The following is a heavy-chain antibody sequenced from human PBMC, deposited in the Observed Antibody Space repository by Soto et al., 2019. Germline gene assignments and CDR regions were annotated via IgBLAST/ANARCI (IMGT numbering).Heavy chain of an antibody. CDR2: ISGYNGNT. CDR3: ARGSAYSTPWGFES. V-gene: IGHV1-18*01. CDR1: GYTFTRYG. J-gene: IGHJ4*02. D-gene: IGHD2-8*01. Sequence: QVQLLQSGAEVKKPGASVRVSCKTSGYTFTRYGVSWVRQAPGQGLEWMGWISGYNGNTKEAHKFEGRVILTTDTGANTGDMALRSLTSNETAVDYCARGSAYSTPWGFESWGQGTLVTVSS.